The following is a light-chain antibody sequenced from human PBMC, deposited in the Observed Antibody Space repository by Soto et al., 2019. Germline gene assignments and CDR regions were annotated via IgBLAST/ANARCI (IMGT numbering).Light chain of an antibody. V-gene: IGKV1-5*03. CDR2: EAS. Sequence: DIQMTQSPSTLSASVGDRVTITCRASQSVSSWLAWYQQKPGKAPKLLSYEASSLESGVPSRFSGSGSGTEFTLINSGLQPDDFATYYCQQYNSYPYTFGQCTKLEIK. CDR1: QSVSSW. CDR3: QQYNSYPYT. J-gene: IGKJ2*01.